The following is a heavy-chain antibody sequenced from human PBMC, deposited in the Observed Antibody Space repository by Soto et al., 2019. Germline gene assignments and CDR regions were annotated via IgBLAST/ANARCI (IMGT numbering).Heavy chain of an antibody. CDR1: GFTFSSYA. D-gene: IGHD3-10*01. CDR2: ISGSGGST. CDR3: AKDLPYYYGSGSYGAFYI. Sequence: SLRLSCAASGFTFSSYAMSWVRQAPGKGLEWVSAISGSGGSTYCADSVKGRFTISRDNSKNTLYLQMNSLRAEDTAVYYCAKDLPYYYGSGSYGAFYIWGQGKMVTVSS. V-gene: IGHV3-23*01. J-gene: IGHJ3*02.